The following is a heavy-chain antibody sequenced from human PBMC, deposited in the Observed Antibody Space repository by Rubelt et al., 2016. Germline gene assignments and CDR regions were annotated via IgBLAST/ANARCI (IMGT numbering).Heavy chain of an antibody. D-gene: IGHD6-6*01. Sequence: QVQLVQSGAEVKKPGSSVKVSCKASGGTFSSYAISWVRQAPGQGLEWMGGIIPVFGTANYAQKFQGRITMTADESTSTAYMELSSLRSEDTAAYYCATTIAIRPYYVDYWGQGTLGTVSS. CDR2: IIPVFGTA. CDR3: ATTIAIRPYYVDY. V-gene: IGHV1-69*01. J-gene: IGHJ4*02. CDR1: GGTFSSYA.